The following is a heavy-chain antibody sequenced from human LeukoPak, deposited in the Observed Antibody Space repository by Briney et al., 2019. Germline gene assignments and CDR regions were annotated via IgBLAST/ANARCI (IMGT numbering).Heavy chain of an antibody. CDR1: GFTFSSYG. D-gene: IGHD2-2*01. Sequence: GGSPRLSCAASGFTFSSYGMHWVRQAPGKGLEWVAFIRYDGSNKYYADSVKGRFTISRDNSKNTLYLQMNSLRAEDTAVYYCAKPGYCSSTSCYGGAFDIWGQGTMVTVSS. CDR3: AKPGYCSSTSCYGGAFDI. CDR2: IRYDGSNK. V-gene: IGHV3-30*02. J-gene: IGHJ3*02.